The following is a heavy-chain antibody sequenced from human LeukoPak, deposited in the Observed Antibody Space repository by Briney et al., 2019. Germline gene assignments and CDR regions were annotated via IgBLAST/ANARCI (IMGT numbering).Heavy chain of an antibody. CDR1: GGSFSGYY. V-gene: IGHV4-34*01. CDR3: AKDDGYYDFWSGYYYIGYFDY. Sequence: PSETLSLTCAVYGGSFSGYYWSWIRQPPGKGLEWIGEINHSGSTNYNPSLKSRVTISVDTSKNQFSLKLSSVTAADTAVYYCAKDDGYYDFWSGYYYIGYFDYWGQGTLVTVSS. J-gene: IGHJ4*02. CDR2: INHSGST. D-gene: IGHD3-3*01.